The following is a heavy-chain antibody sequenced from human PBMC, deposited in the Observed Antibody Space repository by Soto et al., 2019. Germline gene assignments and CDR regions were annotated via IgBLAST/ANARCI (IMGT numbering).Heavy chain of an antibody. CDR2: VSSSGYT. CDR3: ARPPCYCPNGACSSYWYLEL. V-gene: IGHV4-31*03. CDR1: GGSISSDYYY. D-gene: IGHD2-8*01. Sequence: PSETLSLTCTVSGGSISSDYYYWNWLRPLPGMGLEWFGYVSSSGYTYYNPSLKSRLSISVDTSKNQFTLTLNSVTAADTAVYYCARPPCYCPNGACSSYWYLELWGRGTLVTVSS. J-gene: IGHJ2*01.